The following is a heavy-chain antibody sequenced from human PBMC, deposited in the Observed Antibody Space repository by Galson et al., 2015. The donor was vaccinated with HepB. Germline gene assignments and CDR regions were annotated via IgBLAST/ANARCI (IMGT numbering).Heavy chain of an antibody. CDR2: IIPIFGIA. CDR1: GGTFSSYA. D-gene: IGHD7-27*01. CDR3: ARYPLTGEGYFDL. V-gene: IGHV1-69*13. Sequence: SVKVSCRASGGTFSSYAISWVRQAPGQGLEWMGGIIPIFGIANYAQKFQGRVTITADESTSTAYMELSSLRSEDTAVYYCARYPLTGEGYFDLWGRGTLVTVSS. J-gene: IGHJ2*01.